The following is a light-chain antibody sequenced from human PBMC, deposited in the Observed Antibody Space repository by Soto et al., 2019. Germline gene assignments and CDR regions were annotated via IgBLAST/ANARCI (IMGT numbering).Light chain of an antibody. J-gene: IGKJ1*01. CDR2: GAS. Sequence: EIVLPQSPGTLCLSPGEGATLSCRASQSVSSSYLAWYQQTPGQAPRLLIYGASSRATGIPDRFSGSGSGPDFPLTISRLEPEEFSLYYCQQYGRAFCQGTKVDIK. CDR3: QQYGRA. CDR1: QSVSSSY. V-gene: IGKV3-20*01.